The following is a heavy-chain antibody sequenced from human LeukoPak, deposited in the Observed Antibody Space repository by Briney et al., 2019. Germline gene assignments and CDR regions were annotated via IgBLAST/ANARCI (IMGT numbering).Heavy chain of an antibody. J-gene: IGHJ5*02. D-gene: IGHD2-2*01. V-gene: IGHV4-30-4*07. CDR2: IYYSGST. CDR1: GGSISSGGYS. Sequence: SQTLSLTCAVPGGSISSGGYSWSWIRQPPGKGLEWIGYIYYSGSTYYNPSLKSRVTISVDTSKNQFSLKLSSVTAADTAVYYCARGYCSSTSCYAWFDPWGQGTLVTVSS. CDR3: ARGYCSSTSCYAWFDP.